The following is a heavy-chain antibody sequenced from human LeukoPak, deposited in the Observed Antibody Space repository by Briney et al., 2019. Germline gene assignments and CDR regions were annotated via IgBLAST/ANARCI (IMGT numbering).Heavy chain of an antibody. V-gene: IGHV4-39*01. Sequence: SETLSLTCTVSGGSISRSSYYWGWIRQPPGKGLEWIGSIYYSGSTYYNPSLKSRVTISVDTSKNQFSLKLSSVTAADTAVYYCARRGSGRYSLYYYGMDVWGQGTTVTVSS. CDR2: IYYSGST. CDR3: ARRGSGRYSLYYYGMDV. J-gene: IGHJ6*02. D-gene: IGHD3-10*01. CDR1: GGSISRSSYY.